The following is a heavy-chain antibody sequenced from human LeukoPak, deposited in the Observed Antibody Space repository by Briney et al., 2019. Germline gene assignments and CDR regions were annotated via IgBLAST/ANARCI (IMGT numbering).Heavy chain of an antibody. CDR1: GFTFSTYS. J-gene: IGHJ4*02. CDR2: ISSGSSTI. V-gene: IGHV3-48*01. CDR3: ARDPAGAGIYYDY. Sequence: PGGSLRLSCAASGFTFSTYSMNWVRQAPGKGLEWVSYISSGSSTIYYADSVKGRSTISRDNAKNSLYLQMNSLRAEDTAVYYCARDPAGAGIYYDYWGQGTLVTVSS. D-gene: IGHD6-19*01.